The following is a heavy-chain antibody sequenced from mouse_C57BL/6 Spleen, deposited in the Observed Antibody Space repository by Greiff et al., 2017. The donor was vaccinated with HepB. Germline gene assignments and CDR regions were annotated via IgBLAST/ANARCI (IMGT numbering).Heavy chain of an antibody. CDR1: GFSLTSYG. CDR2: IWSGGST. Sequence: VQLVESGPGPVQPSQSLSITCTVSGFSLTSYGVHWVRQSPGKGLEWLGVIWSGGSTDYNAAFISRLSISKDNSKSQVFFKMNSLQADDTAIYYCARNPSGSTMDYWGQGTSVTVSS. V-gene: IGHV2-2*01. J-gene: IGHJ4*01. D-gene: IGHD1-1*01. CDR3: ARNPSGSTMDY.